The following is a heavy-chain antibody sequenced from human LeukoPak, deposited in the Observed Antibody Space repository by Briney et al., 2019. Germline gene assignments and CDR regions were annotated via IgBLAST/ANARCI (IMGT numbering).Heavy chain of an antibody. Sequence: SETLSLTCTASGGSISSHYWSWIRQPPGKGLEWIGYIYYSGSTNYNPSLKSRVTISVDTSKNQFSLKLSSVTAADTAVYYCARAYSSSSGAVDYWGQGTLVTVSS. CDR3: ARAYSSSSGAVDY. CDR2: IYYSGST. CDR1: GGSISSHY. V-gene: IGHV4-59*11. J-gene: IGHJ4*02. D-gene: IGHD6-6*01.